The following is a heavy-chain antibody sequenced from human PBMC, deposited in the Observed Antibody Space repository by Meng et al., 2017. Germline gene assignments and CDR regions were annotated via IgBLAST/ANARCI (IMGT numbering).Heavy chain of an antibody. CDR3: ARDRGYYGRPYDAFDI. CDR2: ISAYNGNT. D-gene: IGHD3-10*02. Sequence: QIRLWQAVALVMKPGASVKLSCKASGYTFTSYGISWVRQAPGQGLEWMGWISAYNGNTNYAQKLQGRVTMTTDTSTSTAYMELRSLRSDDTAVYYCARDRGYYGRPYDAFDIWGQGTMVTVSS. V-gene: IGHV1-18*01. J-gene: IGHJ3*02. CDR1: GYTFTSYG.